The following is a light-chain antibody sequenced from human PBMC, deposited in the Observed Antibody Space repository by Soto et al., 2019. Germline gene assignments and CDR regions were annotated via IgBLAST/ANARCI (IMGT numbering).Light chain of an antibody. V-gene: IGKV3-20*01. Sequence: EIVLTQSPGTLSLSPGERATLSCRASQSVNSKYLAWYQQKPGQAPRLLIYDASSRATGIPDRFSGSGSGTDFTLTISRLEPEDFAVYYCQQYGSSLIFGGGTKVDIK. CDR3: QQYGSSLI. J-gene: IGKJ4*01. CDR2: DAS. CDR1: QSVNSKY.